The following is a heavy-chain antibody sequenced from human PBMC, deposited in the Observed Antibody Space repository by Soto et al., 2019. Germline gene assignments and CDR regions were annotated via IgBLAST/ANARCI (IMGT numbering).Heavy chain of an antibody. CDR2: ISVTGDTT. V-gene: IGHV3-23*01. D-gene: IGHD5-12*01. CDR1: GFTISTYS. J-gene: IGHJ4*02. Sequence: EVQLLESGGGLVQPGGSLRLSCAASGFTISTYSITWVRQTPAKGLEWVSGISVTGDTTFYADSVKGRFTISGDNSKNTVYLQMHSLRVEDTAVYYCAKWSGYGDLWGQGTLVTVSS. CDR3: AKWSGYGDL.